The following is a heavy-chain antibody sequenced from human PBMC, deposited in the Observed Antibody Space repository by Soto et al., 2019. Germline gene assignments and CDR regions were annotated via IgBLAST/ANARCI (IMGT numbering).Heavy chain of an antibody. J-gene: IGHJ4*02. CDR2: IYYSGST. CDR1: GGSVSSYY. D-gene: IGHD3-22*01. CDR3: ARGSEDSSGYYYLPDY. V-gene: IGHV4-59*02. Sequence: TSETLSLTCTVSGGSVSSYYWSWIRQPPGKGLEWIGYIYYSGSTNYNPSLKSRVTISVDTSKNQFPLKLSSVTAADTAVYYCARGSEDSSGYYYLPDYWGQGTLVTVSS.